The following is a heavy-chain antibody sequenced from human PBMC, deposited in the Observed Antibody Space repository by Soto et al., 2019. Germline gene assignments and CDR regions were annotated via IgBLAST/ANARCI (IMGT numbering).Heavy chain of an antibody. V-gene: IGHV3-23*01. CDR2: ITGTGGNT. Sequence: EVQLLESGGGLVQPGGSLRLSCAGSGFTLSTYGMTWVRQAPGKGLEWVSAITGTGGNTYYVDSVKGRFTSSRDNSKNMLYLQMNSVRVEDTAVYYCARIRGYWYGLDVRGQGTTVTVSS. CDR1: GFTLSTYG. CDR3: ARIRGYWYGLDV. J-gene: IGHJ6*02.